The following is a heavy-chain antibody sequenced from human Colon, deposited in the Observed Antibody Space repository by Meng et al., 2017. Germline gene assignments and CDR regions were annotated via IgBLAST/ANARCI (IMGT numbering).Heavy chain of an antibody. CDR1: GYTFTGYY. Sequence: ASVKVSCKTSGYTFTGYYIYWMRQAPGQGLEWMGWVRPNSGVTNYAQKFQGRFTMTRNTSIRTAYMEQSRLRFDDTTIYYCTRSYSYGWFDSWGQGTLVTVSS. D-gene: IGHD5-18*01. V-gene: IGHV1-2*02. J-gene: IGHJ5*01. CDR3: TRSYSYGWFDS. CDR2: VRPNSGVT.